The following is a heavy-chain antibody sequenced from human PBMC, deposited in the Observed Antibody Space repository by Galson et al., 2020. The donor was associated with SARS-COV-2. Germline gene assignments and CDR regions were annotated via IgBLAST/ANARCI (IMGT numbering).Heavy chain of an antibody. CDR3: ARVDCSGGSCYYYAFDI. CDR2: LYHSGSS. D-gene: IGHD2-15*01. Sequence: SETLSLTCTVSGGSISSSSYYWGWIRQPPGKGLEWIANLYHSGSSYYNPSLKSRVTISVDTSKNQFSLKLSSVTAADTALYYCARVDCSGGSCYYYAFDIWGQGTMVTVSS. V-gene: IGHV4-39*07. CDR1: GGSISSSSYY. J-gene: IGHJ3*02.